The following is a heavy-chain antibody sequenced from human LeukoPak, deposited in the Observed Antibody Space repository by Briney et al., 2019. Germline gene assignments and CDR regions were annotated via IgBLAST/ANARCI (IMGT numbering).Heavy chain of an antibody. CDR3: ARDRYYYGSSGYRFDY. CDR2: IYTSGST. CDR1: GGSISSYY. V-gene: IGHV4-4*07. Sequence: SETLSLTCTVSGGSISSYYWSWIRQPAGKGLEWIGRIYTSGSTNYNPSLKSRVTMSVDTSKNRFSLKLSSVTAADTAVYYCARDRYYYGSSGYRFDYWGQGTLVTVSS. D-gene: IGHD3-22*01. J-gene: IGHJ4*02.